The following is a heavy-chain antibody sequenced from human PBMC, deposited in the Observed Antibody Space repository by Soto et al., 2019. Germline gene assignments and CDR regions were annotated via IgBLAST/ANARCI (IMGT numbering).Heavy chain of an antibody. J-gene: IGHJ4*02. CDR2: ISGSGDST. CDR3: AKERSSGWSFDY. Sequence: EVRLLESGGGLVQPGGSLRLSCAASGFTFSTYAMNWVRQAPGKGLEWVSGISGSGDSTYYAESVKGRFTVSRDNSKNTLYLQMNSLRAEDTAVFYCAKERSSGWSFDYWGQGTLVTVSS. V-gene: IGHV3-23*01. D-gene: IGHD6-19*01. CDR1: GFTFSTYA.